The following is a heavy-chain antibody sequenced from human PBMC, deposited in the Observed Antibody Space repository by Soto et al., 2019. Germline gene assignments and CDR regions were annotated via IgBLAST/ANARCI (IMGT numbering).Heavy chain of an antibody. CDR3: ARDAQVGATGDWFDP. D-gene: IGHD1-26*01. V-gene: IGHV1-69*13. CDR1: GGTFSSYA. J-gene: IGHJ5*02. CDR2: IIPIFGTA. Sequence: SVKVSCKASGGTFSSYAISWVRQAPGQGLEWMGGIIPIFGTANYAQKFQGRVTITADESTNTAYMELSSLRSEDTAVYYCARDAQVGATGDWFDPWGQGTLVTVSS.